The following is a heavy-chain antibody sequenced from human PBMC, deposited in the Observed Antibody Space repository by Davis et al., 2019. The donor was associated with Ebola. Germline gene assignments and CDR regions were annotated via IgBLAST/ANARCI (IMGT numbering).Heavy chain of an antibody. CDR1: GYTFTSYA. CDR3: ARSGRGYSYGRIDY. D-gene: IGHD5-18*01. V-gene: IGHV1-69*04. Sequence: SVKVSCKASGYTFTSYAISWVRQAPGQGLEWMGRIIPILGIPNYAQKFQGRVTITADTSTSTAYMELRSLRSDDTAVYYCARSGRGYSYGRIDYWGQGTLVTVSS. J-gene: IGHJ4*02. CDR2: IIPILGIP.